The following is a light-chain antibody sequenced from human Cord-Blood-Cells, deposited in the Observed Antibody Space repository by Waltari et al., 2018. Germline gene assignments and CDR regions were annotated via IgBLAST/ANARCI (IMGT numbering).Light chain of an antibody. CDR2: KVS. J-gene: IGKJ1*01. CDR1: QSLVHSDGNTY. V-gene: IGKV2-30*02. Sequence: DVVMTQSPLSLPVTLGQPASISCRSSQSLVHSDGNTYLNWFQQRPGQSPRRLIYKVSNRDSGVPDRFSGSGSGTDFTLKISRVEAEDVGVYYCMQGTHWLWTFGQGTKVESK. CDR3: MQGTHWLWT.